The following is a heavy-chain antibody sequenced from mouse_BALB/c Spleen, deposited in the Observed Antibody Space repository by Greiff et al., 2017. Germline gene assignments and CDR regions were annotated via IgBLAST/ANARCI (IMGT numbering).Heavy chain of an antibody. V-gene: IGHV5-6*01. Sequence: EVHLVESGGDLVKPGGSLKLSCAASGFTFSSYGMSWVRQTPDKRLEWVATISSGGSYTYYPDSVKGRFTISRDNAKNTLYLQMSSLKSEDTAMYYCARGYDPYAMDYWGQGTSVTVSS. CDR2: ISSGGSYT. CDR3: ARGYDPYAMDY. D-gene: IGHD2-14*01. J-gene: IGHJ4*01. CDR1: GFTFSSYG.